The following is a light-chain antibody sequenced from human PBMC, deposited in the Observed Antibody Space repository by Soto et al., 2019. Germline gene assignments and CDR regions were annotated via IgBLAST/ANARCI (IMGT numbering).Light chain of an antibody. V-gene: IGKV1-5*03. CDR2: KAS. Sequence: DIQMTQSPSTLSASVGDRVTITCRASQSISSWLAWYQQKKGKAPKLLIYKASSLESGVPSRFSGSGSGTEFNLTISSLQPDDFATYYCQHYNSYSEAFGQGTKVDIK. CDR3: QHYNSYSEA. J-gene: IGKJ1*01. CDR1: QSISSW.